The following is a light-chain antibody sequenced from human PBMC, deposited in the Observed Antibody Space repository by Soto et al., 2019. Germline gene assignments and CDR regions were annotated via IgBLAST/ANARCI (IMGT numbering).Light chain of an antibody. J-gene: IGLJ2*01. Sequence: QSVLTQPPSASETPGQRVTISCSGTSSNIGSNSVSWYHHLPGTAPKLLIYNNDQRPSGVPARFSGSKSDTSASLAISGLQSEDEADYYCAAWDDSLNGPVFGGGTKVTVL. CDR3: AAWDDSLNGPV. CDR2: NND. V-gene: IGLV1-44*01. CDR1: SSNIGSNS.